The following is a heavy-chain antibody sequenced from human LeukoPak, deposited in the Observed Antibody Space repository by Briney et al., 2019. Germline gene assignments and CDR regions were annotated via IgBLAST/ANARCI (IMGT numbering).Heavy chain of an antibody. J-gene: IGHJ6*02. CDR1: GFTLNSYG. Sequence: SGGSLRHSCAASGFTLNSYGMHWLRPPPRQGLEWVAVISFDGKNKYFADSVRGRFIISRDNSKNTLYLQMNSLRVEDTAVYYCAKGDGYYYYGMDVWGQGTTVTVSS. CDR3: AKGDGYYYYGMDV. CDR2: ISFDGKNK. V-gene: IGHV3-30*18.